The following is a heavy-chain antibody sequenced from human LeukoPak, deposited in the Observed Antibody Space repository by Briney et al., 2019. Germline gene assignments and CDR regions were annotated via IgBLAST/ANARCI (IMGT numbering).Heavy chain of an antibody. Sequence: GRSLRLSCAASGFTFSSYAMHWVRQAPGKGLEWVAVISYDGSNKYYADSVKGRFTTSRDNSKNTLYLQMNSLRAEDTAVYYCARDRDCSGGSCYSRWFDPWGQGTLVTASS. V-gene: IGHV3-30-3*01. CDR2: ISYDGSNK. CDR1: GFTFSSYA. J-gene: IGHJ5*02. D-gene: IGHD2-15*01. CDR3: ARDRDCSGGSCYSRWFDP.